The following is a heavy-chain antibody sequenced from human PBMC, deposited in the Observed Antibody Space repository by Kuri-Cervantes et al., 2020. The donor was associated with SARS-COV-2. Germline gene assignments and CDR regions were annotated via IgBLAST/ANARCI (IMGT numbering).Heavy chain of an antibody. Sequence: SETLSLTCTVSGGSISSGDYYWSWIRQPPGKGLEWIGYIYYSGSTYYNPSLKSRVTISVDTSKNQFSLKLSSVTAADTAVYYCARRGLGFGELFYFDYWGQGTLVTVSS. D-gene: IGHD3-10*01. J-gene: IGHJ4*02. CDR3: ARRGLGFGELFYFDY. CDR2: IYYSGST. V-gene: IGHV4-30-4*08. CDR1: GGSISSGDYY.